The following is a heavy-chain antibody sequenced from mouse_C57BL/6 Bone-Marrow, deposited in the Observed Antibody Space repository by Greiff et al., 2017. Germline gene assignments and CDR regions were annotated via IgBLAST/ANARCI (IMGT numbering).Heavy chain of an antibody. CDR3: ARQIYYGSSYARDY. CDR1: GYTFTDYY. V-gene: IGHV1-26*01. D-gene: IGHD1-1*01. CDR2: INPNNGGT. J-gene: IGHJ4*01. Sequence: EVQLQQSGPELVKPGASVKISCKASGYTFTDYYMNWVKQSHGKSLEWIGDINPNNGGTSYNQKFKGKATLTVDKSSSTAYMELRSLTSEDSAVYYCARQIYYGSSYARDYWGQGTSVTVSS.